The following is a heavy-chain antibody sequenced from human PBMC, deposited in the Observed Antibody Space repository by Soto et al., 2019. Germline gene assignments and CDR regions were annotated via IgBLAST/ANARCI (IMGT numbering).Heavy chain of an antibody. J-gene: IGHJ4*02. V-gene: IGHV1-69*13. D-gene: IGHD6-13*01. CDR2: IIPIFGTA. CDR3: ARSTSRQLVLYYFDY. CDR1: GGTFSSYA. Sequence: EASVKVSCKASGGTFSSYAISWVRQAPGQGLEWMGGIIPIFGTANYAQKFQGRVTITADESTSTAYMELSSLRSEDTAVYYCARSTSRQLVLYYFDYWGQGTLVTVSS.